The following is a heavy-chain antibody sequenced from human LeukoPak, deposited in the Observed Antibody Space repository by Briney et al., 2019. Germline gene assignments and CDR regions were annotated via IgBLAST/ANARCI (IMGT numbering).Heavy chain of an antibody. V-gene: IGHV3-23*01. D-gene: IGHD6-19*01. CDR1: GFTFTSYA. J-gene: IGHJ4*02. CDR2: IGGSGGTT. CDR3: AKSSSGWYATDY. Sequence: PGGSLRLSCAASGFTFTSYAMSWVRQAPGKGLEWVSAIGGSGGTTYYADSVKGRFTISRDNPKNTLCLQMNSLRAEDTAIYYCAKSSSGWYATDYWGQGTLVTVSS.